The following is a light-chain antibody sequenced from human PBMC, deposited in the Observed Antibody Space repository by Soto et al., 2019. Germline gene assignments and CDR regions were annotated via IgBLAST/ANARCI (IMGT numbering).Light chain of an antibody. CDR2: GAK. J-gene: IGKJ5*01. CDR1: HAISNY. Sequence: DIQMTQSPSFLSASVGDRVTITCRARHAISNYLNWYQQKPGKAPNLLIFGAKTLQSGVTSRFSGSGYGTDFTLTITTLQPEDVGIYYCQQCHATPLTFGQGTRLDI. CDR3: QQCHATPLT. V-gene: IGKV1-39*01.